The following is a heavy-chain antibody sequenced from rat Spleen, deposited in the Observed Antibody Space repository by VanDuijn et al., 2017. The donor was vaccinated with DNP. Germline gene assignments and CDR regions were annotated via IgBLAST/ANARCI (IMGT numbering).Heavy chain of an antibody. CDR3: TRGGAYYFDY. CDR1: GFTFSSFP. CDR2: ISNTGDST. V-gene: IGHV5-46*01. D-gene: IGHD5-1*01. Sequence: EVQLVESGGGLVRPGRSMKLSCAASGFTFSSFPMAWVRQAPTKGLDWVATISNTGDSTYYRDSVRGRFTISRDNGESSLYLQMNSLWSEDTATYYCTRGGAYYFDYWGQGVMVTVSS. J-gene: IGHJ2*01.